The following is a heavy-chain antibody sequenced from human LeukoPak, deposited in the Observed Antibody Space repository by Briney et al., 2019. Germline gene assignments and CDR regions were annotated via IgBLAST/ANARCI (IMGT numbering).Heavy chain of an antibody. CDR1: GDXIISYY. CDR2: IHYSGIT. Sequence: SETLSLTCTVSGDXIISYYCSWIRQPPGKGLEWIGYIHYSGITDYNPSLKSRVTMSVDTSKNQLSLKLSSVTAADTAVYYCAREYDGYFDFWGQGTLVTVSS. J-gene: IGHJ4*02. D-gene: IGHD3-16*01. V-gene: IGHV4-59*01. CDR3: AREYDGYFDF.